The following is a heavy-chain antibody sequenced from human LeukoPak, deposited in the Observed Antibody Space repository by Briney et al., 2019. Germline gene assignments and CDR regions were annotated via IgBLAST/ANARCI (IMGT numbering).Heavy chain of an antibody. CDR3: AREGGPYYDFWSGYYSPFHY. CDR1: GFTFSSYE. CDR2: ISSSGSTI. D-gene: IGHD3-3*01. J-gene: IGHJ4*02. V-gene: IGHV3-48*03. Sequence: RGSLRLSCAASGFTFSSYEMNWVRQAPGKGLEWVSYISSSGSTIYYADSVKGRFTISRDNSKNTLYLQMNSLRAEDTAVYYCAREGGPYYDFWSGYYSPFHYWGQGTLVTVSS.